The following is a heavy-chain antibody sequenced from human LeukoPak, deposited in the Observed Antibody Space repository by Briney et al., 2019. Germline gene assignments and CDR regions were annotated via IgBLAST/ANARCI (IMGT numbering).Heavy chain of an antibody. J-gene: IGHJ4*02. CDR3: ARHIGYSAWNPDY. Sequence: GESLKISCKASGYSFTSYWIGWVRQMPGKGLEWMGIIYPYDSDTRYSPSFQGQVTISADKTISTAYLQWSNLKASDTAMYYCARHIGYSAWNPDYWGQGTLVTVSS. CDR1: GYSFTSYW. D-gene: IGHD5-12*01. V-gene: IGHV5-51*01. CDR2: IYPYDSDT.